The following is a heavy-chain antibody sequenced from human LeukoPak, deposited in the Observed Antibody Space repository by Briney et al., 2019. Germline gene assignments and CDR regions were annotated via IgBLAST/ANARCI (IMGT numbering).Heavy chain of an antibody. Sequence: PGGSLRLFCAASGFTFSSYAMSWVRQAPGKGLEWVSAISGSGGSTYYADSVKGRFTISRDNSKNTLYLQMNSLRAEDTAVYYCAKCGLGGSCYYFDYWGQGTLVTVSS. CDR3: AKCGLGGSCYYFDY. CDR2: ISGSGGST. V-gene: IGHV3-23*01. CDR1: GFTFSSYA. J-gene: IGHJ4*02. D-gene: IGHD2-15*01.